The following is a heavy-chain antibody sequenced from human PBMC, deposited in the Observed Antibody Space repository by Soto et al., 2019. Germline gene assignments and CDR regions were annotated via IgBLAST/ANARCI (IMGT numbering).Heavy chain of an antibody. Sequence: QVQLVQSGAEVKKPGSSVKVSCNASGGTFSPYTINWVRLAPEQGLEWMGRIIPFHGVTNYAQKFQARVTITADKSTSTAYMELSGLRLEDTAMHHCTRDWEITVSTWSFGGFWGRGTLVTVSS. CDR2: IIPFHGVT. D-gene: IGHD3-10*01. V-gene: IGHV1-69*08. CDR3: TRDWEITVSTWSFGGF. CDR1: GGTFSPYT. J-gene: IGHJ4*02.